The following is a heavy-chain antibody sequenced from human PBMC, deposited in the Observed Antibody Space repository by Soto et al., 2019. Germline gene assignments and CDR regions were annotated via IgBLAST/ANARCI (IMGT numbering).Heavy chain of an antibody. Sequence: PSETLSLTCTVSGGSISSSSYYWGWIRQPPGKGLEWIGSIYYSGSTYYNPSLKSRVTISVDTSKNQFSLKLSSVTAADTAVYYCAKSGYSGYDYFDYWGQGTLVTVSS. V-gene: IGHV4-39*01. J-gene: IGHJ4*02. CDR3: AKSGYSGYDYFDY. CDR2: IYYSGST. D-gene: IGHD5-12*01. CDR1: GGSISSSSYY.